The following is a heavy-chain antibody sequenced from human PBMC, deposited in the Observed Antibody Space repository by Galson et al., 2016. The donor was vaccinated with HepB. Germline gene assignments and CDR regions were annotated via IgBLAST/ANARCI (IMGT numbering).Heavy chain of an antibody. J-gene: IGHJ4*02. CDR1: GYTFTNYA. CDR2: INPGNGDT. D-gene: IGHD1-26*01. V-gene: IGHV1-3*01. Sequence: KAPGYTFTNYAMHWVRQAPGQRLEWMGWINPGNGDTKYSQKFQGRVTISRDTSARTAYMELSSLISEDTAVYYCAREGSYYTLDYWGQGTLVTVSS. CDR3: AREGSYYTLDY.